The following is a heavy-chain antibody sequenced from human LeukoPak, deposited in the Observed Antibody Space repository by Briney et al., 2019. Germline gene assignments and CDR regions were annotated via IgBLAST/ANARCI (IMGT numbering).Heavy chain of an antibody. CDR2: MNPNSGNT. CDR3: ARDQYDTWSRRGNFDA. J-gene: IGHJ4*02. Sequence: ASVKVSCKASGYTFTSYDINWVRQATGQGLEWMGWMNPNSGNTGYAQKFQGRVTMTRNTSISTAYMELSSLRSEATAVYYCARDQYDTWSRRGNFDAWGQGTLVIVSS. D-gene: IGHD3-3*01. CDR1: GYTFTSYD. V-gene: IGHV1-8*01.